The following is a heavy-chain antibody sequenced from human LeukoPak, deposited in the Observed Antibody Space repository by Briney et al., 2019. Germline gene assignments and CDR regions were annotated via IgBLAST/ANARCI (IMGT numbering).Heavy chain of an antibody. CDR3: ARSSDIVVLRWFDP. CDR2: IIPIFGTA. V-gene: IGHV1-69*06. Sequence: GASVKVSCKASGGTFSSYAINWVRQAPGQGLEWMGGIIPIFGTANYAQKFQGRVTITADKSTSTAYMELSSLRSEDTAVYYCARSSDIVVLRWFDPWGQGTLVTVSS. J-gene: IGHJ5*02. CDR1: GGTFSSYA. D-gene: IGHD2-15*01.